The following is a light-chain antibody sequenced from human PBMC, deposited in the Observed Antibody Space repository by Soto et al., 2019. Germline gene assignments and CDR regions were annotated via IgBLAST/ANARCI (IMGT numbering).Light chain of an antibody. CDR1: QSISSY. CDR2: AAS. Sequence: VQMTQSASSLSASVGYRVTITCRASQSISSYLNWYQQKPSKAPKLLIYAASSLQSGVPSRFSGSGSATDFTPTISSLQPEDFATYYCQQSYSTPPITFGQGTRLEIK. V-gene: IGKV1-39*01. CDR3: QQSYSTPPIT. J-gene: IGKJ5*01.